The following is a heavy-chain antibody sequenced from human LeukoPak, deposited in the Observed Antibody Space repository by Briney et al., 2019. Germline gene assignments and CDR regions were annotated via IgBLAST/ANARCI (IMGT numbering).Heavy chain of an antibody. V-gene: IGHV3-48*03. J-gene: IGHJ4*02. Sequence: GGSLRLSCAASGFTFSIYEMNWVRQAPGKGLEWISYISSGGTIYYAESVKGRFTISRDNAKNSLYLQMNSLRAEDTAIYYCTRAEMATTYYSDSWGQGTLVTVSS. CDR3: TRAEMATTYYSDS. D-gene: IGHD5-24*01. CDR2: ISSGGTI. CDR1: GFTFSIYE.